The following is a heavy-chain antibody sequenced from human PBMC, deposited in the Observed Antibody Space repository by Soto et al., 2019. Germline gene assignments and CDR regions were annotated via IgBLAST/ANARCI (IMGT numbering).Heavy chain of an antibody. CDR3: AHRLSGEYGDYFVWFDP. Sequence: SGPTLVNPTQTLTLTCSFSGFSLSTSGVGVGWIRQPPGKALEWLALIYWDDYLRYSPSLNNRLTITKDTSRNQVVLTMTNMDPVDTATYYCAHRLSGEYGDYFVWFDPWGQGTRVTVSS. V-gene: IGHV2-5*02. J-gene: IGHJ5*02. D-gene: IGHD4-17*01. CDR2: IYWDDYL. CDR1: GFSLSTSGVG.